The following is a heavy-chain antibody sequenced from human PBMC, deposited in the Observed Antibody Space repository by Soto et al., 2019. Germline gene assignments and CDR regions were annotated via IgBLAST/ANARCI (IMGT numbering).Heavy chain of an antibody. V-gene: IGHV5-51*01. Sequence: PVESLKISCKGSGYSFTSYWIGWVRQMPGKGLEWMGIIYPGDSDTRYSPSFQGQVTISADKSISTAYLQWSSLKASDTAMYYCARNLDYYDSSGHYYYYYGMDGWGQRTKVTVAS. CDR1: GYSFTSYW. CDR3: ARNLDYYDSSGHYYYYYGMDG. D-gene: IGHD3-22*01. J-gene: IGHJ6*02. CDR2: IYPGDSDT.